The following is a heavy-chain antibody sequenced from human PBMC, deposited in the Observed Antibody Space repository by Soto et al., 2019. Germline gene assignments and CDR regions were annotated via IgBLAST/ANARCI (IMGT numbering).Heavy chain of an antibody. Sequence: SETLSPTCTVSGGSISSSSYYWGWIRQPPGKGLEWIGSIYYSGSTYYNPSLKSRVTISVDTSKNQFSLRLSSVTAADTAVYYCARQYIAARPRGFFDYWGQGTLVTVSS. D-gene: IGHD6-6*01. V-gene: IGHV4-39*01. J-gene: IGHJ4*02. CDR1: GGSISSSSYY. CDR2: IYYSGST. CDR3: ARQYIAARPRGFFDY.